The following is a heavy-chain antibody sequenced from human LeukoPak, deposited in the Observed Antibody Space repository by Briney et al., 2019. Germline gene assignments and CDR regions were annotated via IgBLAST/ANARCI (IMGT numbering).Heavy chain of an antibody. J-gene: IGHJ4*02. D-gene: IGHD6-19*01. CDR2: ISKDGSNE. CDR3: AKHSSGITVAGTIQY. V-gene: IGHV3-30*18. CDR1: EFTFNNYG. Sequence: PGGSLRLSCAASEFTFNNYGMHWVRQAPGKGLEWVALISKDGSNEYYADSVKGRFTISRDNSKNTLDLQMSSLRADDTAVYYCAKHSSGITVAGTIQYWGQGTLVTVSS.